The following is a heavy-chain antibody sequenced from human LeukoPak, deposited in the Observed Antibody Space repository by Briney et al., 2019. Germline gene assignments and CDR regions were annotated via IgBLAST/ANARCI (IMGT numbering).Heavy chain of an antibody. CDR1: GYSFTSYW. CDR2: IYPGDYDT. V-gene: IGHV5-51*01. Sequence: GESLKISCKGSGYSFTSYWIGWVRQMPGKGLEWMGIIYPGDYDTRYSPSFQGQVTISADKSISTAYLQWSSLKASDTAMYYCARHRGLGYCSSTSCYDAFDIWGQGTMVTVSS. D-gene: IGHD2-2*01. J-gene: IGHJ3*02. CDR3: ARHRGLGYCSSTSCYDAFDI.